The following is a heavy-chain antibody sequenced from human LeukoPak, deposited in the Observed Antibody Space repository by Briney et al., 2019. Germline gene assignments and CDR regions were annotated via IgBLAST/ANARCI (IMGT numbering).Heavy chain of an antibody. J-gene: IGHJ4*02. D-gene: IGHD3-22*01. V-gene: IGHV4-59*01. Sequence: SETLSLTCTVSGGSISSYYWSWIRQPPGKGLEWIGYIYYSGSTNYNPSLKSRVTISVDTSKNQFSLKLSSVTAAGTAVYYCASLSYYYDSSGYYVYYFDYWGQGTLVTVSS. CDR1: GGSISSYY. CDR2: IYYSGST. CDR3: ASLSYYYDSSGYYVYYFDY.